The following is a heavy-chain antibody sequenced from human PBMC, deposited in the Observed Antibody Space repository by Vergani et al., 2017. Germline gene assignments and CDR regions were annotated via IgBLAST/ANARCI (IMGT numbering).Heavy chain of an antibody. Sequence: QVQLVQSGAEVKKPGSSVKVSCKASGGTFSSYAISWVRQAPGQGLEWMGGIIPIFGTANYAQKFQGRVTITADESTSTVYMELSSLRSADTAVYYCARGGYCSSTSCYLAYWFDPWGQGTLVTVSS. CDR3: ARGGYCSSTSCYLAYWFDP. CDR1: GGTFSSYA. V-gene: IGHV1-69*01. J-gene: IGHJ5*02. CDR2: IIPIFGTA. D-gene: IGHD2-2*01.